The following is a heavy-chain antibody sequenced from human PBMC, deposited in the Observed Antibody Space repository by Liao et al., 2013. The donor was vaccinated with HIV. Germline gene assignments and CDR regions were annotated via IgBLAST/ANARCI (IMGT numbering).Heavy chain of an antibody. Sequence: QVQLQESGPGLVKPSETLSLTCTVSGGSIVTYYWSWIRQAPGKGLEWIGYIYSNGNTRYNPSLQSRVTMSVDTSENQFSLRLNSVTAADTAVYYCARHYDFWGGYYQLDYWGQGALVTVSS. CDR3: ARHYDFWGGYYQLDY. D-gene: IGHD3-3*01. V-gene: IGHV4-59*01. CDR2: IYSNGNT. J-gene: IGHJ4*02. CDR1: GGSIVTYY.